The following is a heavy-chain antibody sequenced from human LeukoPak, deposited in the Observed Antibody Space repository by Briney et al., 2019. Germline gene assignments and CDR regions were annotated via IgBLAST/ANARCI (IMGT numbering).Heavy chain of an antibody. CDR3: ARETGRGRFDY. CDR1: GYTFTSYY. Sequence: ASVKVSCKASGYTFTSYYMHWVRQAPGQGLEWMGWINPNSGGTNYAQKFQGRVTMTRDTSISTAYMELSSLRSEDTAVYYCARETGRGRFDYWGQGTLVTVSS. D-gene: IGHD1-1*01. V-gene: IGHV1-2*02. J-gene: IGHJ4*02. CDR2: INPNSGGT.